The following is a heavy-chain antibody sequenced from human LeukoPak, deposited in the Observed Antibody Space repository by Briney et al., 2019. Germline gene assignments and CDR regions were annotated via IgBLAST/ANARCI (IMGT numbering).Heavy chain of an antibody. CDR3: ARTGYRYYYYYMDV. Sequence: GGSLRLSCAASGFTFDDYGMSWVRQAPGKGLEWVSGINWNGGSTGYADSVKGRFTISRDNAKNSLYLQMNSLRAEDTALYHCARTGYRYYYYYMDVWGKGTTVTISS. J-gene: IGHJ6*03. D-gene: IGHD3-9*01. CDR1: GFTFDDYG. CDR2: INWNGGST. V-gene: IGHV3-20*01.